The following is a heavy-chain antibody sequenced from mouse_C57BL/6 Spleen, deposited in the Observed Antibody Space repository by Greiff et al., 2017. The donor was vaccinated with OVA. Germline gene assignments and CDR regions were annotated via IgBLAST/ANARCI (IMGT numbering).Heavy chain of an antibody. CDR1: GFTFSDYG. J-gene: IGHJ3*01. D-gene: IGHD3-2*02. CDR3: ARPGSSGYPPFAY. V-gene: IGHV5-17*01. Sequence: EVKLVESGGGLVKPGGSLKLSCAASGFTFSDYGMHWVRQAPEKGLEWVAYISSGSSTIYYADTVKGRFTISRDNAKNTLFLQMTSLRSEDTAMYYCARPGSSGYPPFAYWGQGTLVTVSA. CDR2: ISSGSSTI.